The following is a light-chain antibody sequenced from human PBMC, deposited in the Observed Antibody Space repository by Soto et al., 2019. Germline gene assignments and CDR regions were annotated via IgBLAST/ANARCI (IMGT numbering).Light chain of an antibody. Sequence: DIQMTQSPSSLSASVGDRVTITCRASQSISSYLNWYQQKPGKAPKLLIYAASSLQSGVPSRFSGSGSGTDFTLTISSLQPEEFATYYCQQSYSTPRPWTFGQGTKVEI. CDR3: QQSYSTPRPWT. CDR1: QSISSY. CDR2: AAS. J-gene: IGKJ1*01. V-gene: IGKV1-39*01.